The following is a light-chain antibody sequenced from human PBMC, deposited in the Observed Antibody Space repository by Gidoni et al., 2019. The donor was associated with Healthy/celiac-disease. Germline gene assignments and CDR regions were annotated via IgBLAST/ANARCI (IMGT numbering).Light chain of an antibody. Sequence: EIVLTQSPATLSLSPGERATLSCRARQSVSSYLAWYQQKPGQAPRLLIYDASNRATGSPARFSGSGSGTDFTLPISSLEPEDFAVYYCQQRSNWPPTFGQGTKVEIK. CDR1: QSVSSY. CDR3: QQRSNWPPT. CDR2: DAS. V-gene: IGKV3-11*01. J-gene: IGKJ1*01.